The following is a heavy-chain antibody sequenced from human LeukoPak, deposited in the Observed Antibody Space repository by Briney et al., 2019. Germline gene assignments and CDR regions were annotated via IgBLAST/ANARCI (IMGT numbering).Heavy chain of an antibody. Sequence: SETLSLTCTVSGGSISSYYWSWIRQPPGKGLEWIGYIYYSGSTNYNPSLKSRVTISVDTSKNRFSLKLSSVTAADTAVYYCARDNDYRTLDYWGQGTLVTVSS. J-gene: IGHJ4*02. CDR1: GGSISSYY. D-gene: IGHD4-11*01. CDR3: ARDNDYRTLDY. CDR2: IYYSGST. V-gene: IGHV4-59*01.